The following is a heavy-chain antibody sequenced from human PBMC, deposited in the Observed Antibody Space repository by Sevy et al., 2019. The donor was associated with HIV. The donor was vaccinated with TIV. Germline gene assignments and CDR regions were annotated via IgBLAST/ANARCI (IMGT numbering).Heavy chain of an antibody. J-gene: IGHJ5*02. Sequence: GGSLRLSCAASGFTLSSYGMHWVRQAPGKGLEWVAFIRYDGSNKYYTDSVKGRFTISRDNSKNTLYLQMNSLRAEDTAVYYCAKDGYCSSTSCVNWFDPWGQGTLVTVSS. V-gene: IGHV3-30*02. CDR2: IRYDGSNK. D-gene: IGHD2-2*01. CDR3: AKDGYCSSTSCVNWFDP. CDR1: GFTLSSYG.